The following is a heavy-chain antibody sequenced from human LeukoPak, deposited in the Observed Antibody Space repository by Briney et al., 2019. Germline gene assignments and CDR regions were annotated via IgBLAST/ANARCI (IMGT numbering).Heavy chain of an antibody. Sequence: SETLSLTCDVSGVSFSTYYWSWIRQSPEKGLEWIGEVNHSGYTNYNPSLKGRVTISVDTSKNQFSLKLSSETAADTAVYYCARQLYGSDYWGQGTLVTVSS. J-gene: IGHJ4*02. CDR3: ARQLYGSDY. CDR1: GVSFSTYY. D-gene: IGHD4-17*01. V-gene: IGHV4-34*01. CDR2: VNHSGYT.